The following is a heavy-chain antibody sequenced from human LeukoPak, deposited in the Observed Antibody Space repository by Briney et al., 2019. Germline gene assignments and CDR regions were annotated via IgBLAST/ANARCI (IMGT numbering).Heavy chain of an antibody. V-gene: IGHV3-21*01. CDR3: ASLPGSYDYVWGSYRYAWGRSRPLTDY. J-gene: IGHJ4*02. CDR1: GFTFSSYS. D-gene: IGHD3-16*02. CDR2: ISSSSSYI. Sequence: PGGSLRLSCAASGFTFSSYSMNWVRQAPGKGLEWVSSISSSSSYIYYADSVKGRFTISRDNAKNSLYLQMNSLRAEDTAVYYCASLPGSYDYVWGSYRYAWGRSRPLTDYWGQGTLVTVSS.